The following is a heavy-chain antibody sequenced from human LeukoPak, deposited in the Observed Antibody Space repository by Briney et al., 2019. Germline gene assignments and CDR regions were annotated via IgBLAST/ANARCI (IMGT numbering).Heavy chain of an antibody. J-gene: IGHJ3*02. CDR3: ARGEDSSSWYAFDI. V-gene: IGHV3-13*05. CDR1: GFTFSSYD. Sequence: SGGSLRLSCAASGFTFSSYDMHWVRQATGRGLEWVSAIGTAGDPYYPGSVKGRFTISRENAKNSLYLQMNSLRAGDTAVYYCARGEDSSSWYAFDIWGQGTMVTVSS. D-gene: IGHD6-13*01. CDR2: IGTAGDP.